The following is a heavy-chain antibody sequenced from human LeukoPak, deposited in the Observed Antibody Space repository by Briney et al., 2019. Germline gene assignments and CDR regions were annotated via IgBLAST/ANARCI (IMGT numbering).Heavy chain of an antibody. J-gene: IGHJ4*02. CDR3: ARAMYYYDSSGYSKGYYFDY. Sequence: PGGSLRLSCAASGFTFSSYGMSWVRQAPGKGLEWVSGISWNSGSIGYADSVKGRFTISRDNAKNSLYLQMNSLRAEDTAVYYCARAMYYYDSSGYSKGYYFDYWGQGTLVTVSS. CDR1: GFTFSSYG. D-gene: IGHD3-22*01. CDR2: ISWNSGSI. V-gene: IGHV3-48*04.